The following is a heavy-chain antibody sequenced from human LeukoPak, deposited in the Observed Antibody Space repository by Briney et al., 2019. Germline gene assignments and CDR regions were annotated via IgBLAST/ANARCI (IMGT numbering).Heavy chain of an antibody. D-gene: IGHD3-10*01. Sequence: ASVKVSCKASGYTFTGYYMHWVRQAPGQGLEWMGWINPNSGGTNYAQKFQGRVTMTRDTSISTAYMELSRLRSDDTAVYYCARDDGHYDSGVVHDYWGQGTLVTVSS. V-gene: IGHV1-2*02. CDR2: INPNSGGT. J-gene: IGHJ4*02. CDR1: GYTFTGYY. CDR3: ARDDGHYDSGVVHDY.